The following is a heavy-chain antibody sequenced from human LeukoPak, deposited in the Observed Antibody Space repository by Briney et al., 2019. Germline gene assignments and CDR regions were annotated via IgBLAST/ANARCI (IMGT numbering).Heavy chain of an antibody. V-gene: IGHV3-11*04. CDR3: TRGWYFDL. CDR2: ISSTGTTT. CDR1: GFTFSDAW. J-gene: IGHJ2*01. Sequence: GGSLRLSCAASGFTFSDAWMSWVRQGPGKGLEWMSYISSTGTTTYYAYSVKGRFTISRDIATNSLYVHMKSLRAEDTAVYYCTRGWYFDLWGRGTLVTVSS.